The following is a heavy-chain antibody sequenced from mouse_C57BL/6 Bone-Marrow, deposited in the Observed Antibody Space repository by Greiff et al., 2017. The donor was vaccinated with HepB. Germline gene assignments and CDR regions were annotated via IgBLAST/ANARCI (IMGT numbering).Heavy chain of an antibody. J-gene: IGHJ3*01. CDR2: IDPSDSYT. CDR1: GYTFTSYW. D-gene: IGHD4-1*01. CDR3: ARWTGTFEFAY. V-gene: IGHV1-69*01. Sequence: QVQLQQPGAELVMPGASVKLSCKASGYTFTSYWMHWVKQRPGQGLEWIGEIDPSDSYTNYNQKFKGKSTLTVDKSSSTAYMQLSSLTSEDSAVYYCARWTGTFEFAYWGQGTLVTVSA.